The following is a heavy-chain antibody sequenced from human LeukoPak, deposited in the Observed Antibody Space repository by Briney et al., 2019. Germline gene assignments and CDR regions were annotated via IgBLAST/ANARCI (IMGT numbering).Heavy chain of an antibody. CDR3: AKDSPGYYDSSGYYEGGYFDY. Sequence: GGSLRLSCAASGFTFSSYAMSWVRQAPGKGLEWVSAISGSGGSTYYADSVKGRFTISRDNSKNTLYLQMNSLRAEDTAVYYCAKDSPGYYDSSGYYEGGYFDYWGQGTLVTVSS. CDR2: ISGSGGST. J-gene: IGHJ4*02. D-gene: IGHD3-22*01. CDR1: GFTFSSYA. V-gene: IGHV3-23*01.